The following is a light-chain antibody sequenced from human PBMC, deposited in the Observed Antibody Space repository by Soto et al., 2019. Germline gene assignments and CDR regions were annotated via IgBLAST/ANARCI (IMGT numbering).Light chain of an antibody. CDR3: QQSYSSLT. CDR1: QSVGLY. J-gene: IGKJ2*01. V-gene: IGKV1-39*01. Sequence: DIQLTQSPSSLSASVGDRVTITCRASQSVGLYVNWYQHKPGAPPKLLTYGASNSEGGVPSRFSGSGSATDFALTISSLQPEDLAASYCQQSYSSLTFGQGTKVEIK. CDR2: GAS.